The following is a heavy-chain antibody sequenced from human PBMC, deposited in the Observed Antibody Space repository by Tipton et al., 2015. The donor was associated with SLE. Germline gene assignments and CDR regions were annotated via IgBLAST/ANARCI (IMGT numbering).Heavy chain of an antibody. Sequence: TLSLTCTVSGGSISSYYWSWIRQPPGKGLEWIGYIYTSGSTNYNPSLKSRVTISVDTSKNQFSLKLSSVTAADTAVYYCARDRRGVTDYWGQGTLVTVSS. CDR1: GGSISSYY. V-gene: IGHV4-4*09. CDR3: ARDRRGVTDY. J-gene: IGHJ4*02. D-gene: IGHD2-21*02. CDR2: IYTSGST.